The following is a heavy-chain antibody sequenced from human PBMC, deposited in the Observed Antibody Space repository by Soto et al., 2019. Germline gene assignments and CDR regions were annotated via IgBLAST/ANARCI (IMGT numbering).Heavy chain of an antibody. V-gene: IGHV1-69*08. D-gene: IGHD5-12*01. CDR1: GGTFSSYT. CDR3: AREGTHSGYDSGIGMDV. Sequence: QVQLVQSGAEVKKPGSSVKVSCKASGGTFSSYTISWVRQAPGQGLEWMGRIIPILGIANYAQKFQGRVTITADKSTSTAYMELSSLRSEDTAVYYCAREGTHSGYDSGIGMDVWGQGTTVTVSS. J-gene: IGHJ6*02. CDR2: IIPILGIA.